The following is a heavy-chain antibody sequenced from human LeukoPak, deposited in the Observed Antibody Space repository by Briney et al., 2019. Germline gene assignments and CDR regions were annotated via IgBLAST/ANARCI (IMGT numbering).Heavy chain of an antibody. CDR1: GFTFSSSTVGSYT. CDR3: ARDLDYSTGFDY. V-gene: IGHV3-21*01. J-gene: IGHJ4*02. CDR2: ISSTGTYI. D-gene: IGHD4-11*01. Sequence: GESLRLSCATSGFTFSSSTVGSYTMHWVRQAPGEGLKWVSSISSTGTYIYYTDSVKGRFTISRDIANSLLYLQMNSLRADDTAVYYCARDLDYSTGFDYWGQGTLVTVSS.